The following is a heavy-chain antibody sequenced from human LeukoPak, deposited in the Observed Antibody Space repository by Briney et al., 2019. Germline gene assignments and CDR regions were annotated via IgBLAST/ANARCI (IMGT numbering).Heavy chain of an antibody. Sequence: PSETLSLTCTVSGGSISSYYWSWIRQPPGKGLEWIGYIYYSGSTNYNPSLKSRVTISVDTSKSQFSLKLSSVTAADTAVYYCARHITAAADSIDHFDYWGQGTLVTVSS. V-gene: IGHV4-59*08. CDR3: ARHITAAADSIDHFDY. CDR1: GGSISSYY. J-gene: IGHJ4*02. D-gene: IGHD6-13*01. CDR2: IYYSGST.